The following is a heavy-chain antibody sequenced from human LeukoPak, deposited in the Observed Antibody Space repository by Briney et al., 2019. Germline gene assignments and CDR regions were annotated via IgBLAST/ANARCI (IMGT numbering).Heavy chain of an antibody. CDR1: GGSFSGYY. CDR3: ARRKQWLVGGYYFDY. CDR2: INHSGGT. V-gene: IGHV4-34*01. J-gene: IGHJ4*02. D-gene: IGHD6-19*01. Sequence: PSETLSLTCAVYGGSFSGYYWSWSRQPPGKGLEWIGEINHSGGTNYNPSLKSRVTISVDTSKNQFSLKLSSVTAADTAVYYCARRKQWLVGGYYFDYWGQGTLVTVSS.